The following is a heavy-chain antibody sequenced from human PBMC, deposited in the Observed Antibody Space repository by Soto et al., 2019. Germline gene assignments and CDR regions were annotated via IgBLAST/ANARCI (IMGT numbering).Heavy chain of an antibody. Sequence: ASVKVSCKASGYTFFTYDISWVRQAPGQGLEWVGWISTYSGDTKYAQKFQGRVTMTTGTSTTTAYLELRSLRSDDTAVYYCARHHGPTTSENWFDPWGQGTLVTVSS. V-gene: IGHV1-18*01. CDR2: ISTYSGDT. CDR3: ARHHGPTTSENWFDP. CDR1: GYTFFTYD. J-gene: IGHJ5*02. D-gene: IGHD5-12*01.